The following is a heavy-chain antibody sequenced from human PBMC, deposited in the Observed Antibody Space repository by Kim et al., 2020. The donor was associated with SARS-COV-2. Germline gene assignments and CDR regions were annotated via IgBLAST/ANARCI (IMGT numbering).Heavy chain of an antibody. J-gene: IGHJ6*02. CDR1: TDSISSSSHY. CDR3: AGHYSAGSGTYFDVYFYYGMDV. D-gene: IGHD3-10*01. V-gene: IGHV4-39*01. CDR2: IHYGGTT. Sequence: SETLSLTCAVSTDSISSSSHYWGWIRQPPGRGLEWIGSIHYGGTTYYSPSLKSRLTISIDTSNNQFSLNLRSVTAADTAVYFCAGHYSAGSGTYFDVYFYYGMDVWGQGTTVTVSS.